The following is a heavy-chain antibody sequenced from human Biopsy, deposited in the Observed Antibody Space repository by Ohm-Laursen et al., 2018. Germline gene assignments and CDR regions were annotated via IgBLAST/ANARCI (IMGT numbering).Heavy chain of an antibody. CDR2: IYPGGST. CDR1: GGDINNYY. CDR3: ASVVLGPTNDAFDL. Sequence: TLSLTWNVSGGDINNYYWSWIRQPAGKGLERIGRIYPGGSTNYNPSLKSRVTMSVDTSKKQLSLRLRSVTAADTAMYYCASVVLGPTNDAFDLWGQGTMVVVSS. V-gene: IGHV4-4*07. J-gene: IGHJ3*01. D-gene: IGHD3-22*01.